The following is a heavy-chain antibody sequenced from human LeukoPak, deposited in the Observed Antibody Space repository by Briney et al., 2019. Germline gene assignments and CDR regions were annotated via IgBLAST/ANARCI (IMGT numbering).Heavy chain of an antibody. D-gene: IGHD3-22*01. CDR1: GYSFTSYW. V-gene: IGHV5-51*01. Sequence: GESLKISCKGSGYSFTSYWIGWVRQMPGKGLEWMGIIYPGDSDTRYSPSFQGQVTISADKSISTAYLQWSSLKASDTAMYYCARHEKYYYDSSGYSWNWFDPWGQGTLVTVSS. CDR3: ARHEKYYYDSSGYSWNWFDP. CDR2: IYPGDSDT. J-gene: IGHJ5*02.